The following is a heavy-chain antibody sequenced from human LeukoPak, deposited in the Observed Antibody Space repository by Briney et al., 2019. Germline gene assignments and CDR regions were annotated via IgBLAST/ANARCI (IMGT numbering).Heavy chain of an antibody. Sequence: GGSLRLSCAASGFTFSSYAMNWVRQAPGKGLEWVSAISGSGGSTYYADSVKGRFTISRDNSKNTLYLQMNSLRAEDTAVYHCAKGRYHDSSGYPIDYWGQGTLVTVSS. CDR3: AKGRYHDSSGYPIDY. D-gene: IGHD3-22*01. V-gene: IGHV3-23*01. CDR1: GFTFSSYA. J-gene: IGHJ4*02. CDR2: ISGSGGST.